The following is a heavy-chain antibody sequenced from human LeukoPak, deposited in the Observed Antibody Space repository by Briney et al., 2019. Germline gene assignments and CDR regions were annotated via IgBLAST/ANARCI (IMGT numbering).Heavy chain of an antibody. CDR1: GFTFTSYA. CDR2: ISGSGGST. V-gene: IGHV3-23*01. Sequence: GGSLRLSCAASGFTFTSYAMTWVRQAPGKGLEWVSAISGSGGSTYYADSVKGRFTISRDNSKNTLYLQMNSLRAEDAAVYYCAKEIAAAGTRYYYYYGMDVWGQGTTVTVSS. D-gene: IGHD6-13*01. CDR3: AKEIAAAGTRYYYYYGMDV. J-gene: IGHJ6*02.